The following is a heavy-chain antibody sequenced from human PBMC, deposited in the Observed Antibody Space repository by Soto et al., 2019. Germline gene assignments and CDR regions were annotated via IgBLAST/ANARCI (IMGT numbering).Heavy chain of an antibody. D-gene: IGHD5-18*01. CDR3: VRQGYGPLHGLVDV. J-gene: IGHJ6*02. CDR2: VHDSWGA. CDR1: GGSMSGYY. V-gene: IGHV4-59*08. Sequence: SETLSLTCTVSGGSMSGYYWSWVRLPPGKPMEWIGYVHDSWGAAYNPSLRSRVAISLDTSKSQFSLSLTSVSATDTAMYYCVRQGYGPLHGLVDVWGQGTTVTVSS.